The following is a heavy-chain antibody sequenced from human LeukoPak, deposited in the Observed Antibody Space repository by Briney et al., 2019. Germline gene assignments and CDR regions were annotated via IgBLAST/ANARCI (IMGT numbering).Heavy chain of an antibody. CDR1: GGSISSYY. J-gene: IGHJ3*02. V-gene: IGHV4-59*08. D-gene: IGHD3-22*01. CDR2: IYYSGST. CDR3: ACNYYDSSGYYADAFDI. Sequence: SETLSLTCTVSGGSISSYYWSWIRQPPGKGLEWIGYIYYSGSTNYNPSLKSRVTISVDTSKNQFSLKLSSVTAPDTAVYYCACNYYDSSGYYADAFDIWGQGTMVTVSS.